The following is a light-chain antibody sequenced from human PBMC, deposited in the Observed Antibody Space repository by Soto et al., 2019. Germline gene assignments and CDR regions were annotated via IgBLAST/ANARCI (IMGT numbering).Light chain of an antibody. V-gene: IGLV2-23*01. Sequence: QSVLTQPASVSGSPGQSITISFTGTSTDVGSYNLVSWYQQHPGKAPKLMIYDGSKRPSGGSNRFSGSKSGNTASLTISGLQAEDEDNYYCCSYAGSGTLVFGGGTKLTVL. CDR1: STDVGSYNL. J-gene: IGLJ2*01. CDR3: CSYAGSGTLV. CDR2: DGS.